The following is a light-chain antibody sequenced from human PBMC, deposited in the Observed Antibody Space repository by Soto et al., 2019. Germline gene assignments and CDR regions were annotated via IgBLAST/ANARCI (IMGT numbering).Light chain of an antibody. CDR3: SSYTNSSTQL. J-gene: IGLJ1*01. V-gene: IGLV2-14*02. CDR1: SNDVGFYDL. CDR2: EVS. Sequence: QSVLTQPASVSGSPGQSITISCTGTSNDVGFYDLVSWYQQHPGKAPKLMIFEVSNRPSGVSDRFSGSTSANTASLTISGLQAADEADYFCSSYTNSSTQLFGTGTKVTVL.